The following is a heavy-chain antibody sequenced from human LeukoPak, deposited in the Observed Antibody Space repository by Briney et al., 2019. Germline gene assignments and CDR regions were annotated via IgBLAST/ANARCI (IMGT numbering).Heavy chain of an antibody. V-gene: IGHV3-11*01. CDR3: ARDRSSGWSYGMDV. CDR1: GFTFSDYY. CDR2: ISSSGSTI. Sequence: GGSLRLSCAASGFTFSDYYMSWIRQAPGKGLEWVSYISSSGSTIYYADSVEGRFTISRDNAKNSLYLQMNSLRAEDTAVYYCARDRSSGWSYGMDVWGKGTTVTVSS. D-gene: IGHD6-19*01. J-gene: IGHJ6*04.